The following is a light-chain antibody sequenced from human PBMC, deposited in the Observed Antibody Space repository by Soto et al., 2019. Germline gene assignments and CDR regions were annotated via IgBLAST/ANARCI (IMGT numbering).Light chain of an antibody. CDR2: DGS. CDR1: QNIDNL. V-gene: IGKV1-5*01. J-gene: IGKJ1*01. Sequence: DIQMTQSPSTLSASVGDSVTITCGASQNIDNLLAWYQQKPGQAPKVVIFDGSRLETGVPSRFSGSGSGTTFTLTISSLQPDDFATYYCQQYNSYSPTFGPGTKVEI. CDR3: QQYNSYSPT.